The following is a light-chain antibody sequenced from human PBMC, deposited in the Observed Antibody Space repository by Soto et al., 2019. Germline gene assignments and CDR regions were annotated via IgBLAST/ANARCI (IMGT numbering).Light chain of an antibody. J-gene: IGLJ1*01. Sequence: QSALTQPPSAAGSPGQSVAISCTATSSDGGGYNYDSWYQQHPGKAPKLMIYEVNKRPSGVPDRFSGSKSGNTASLTVSGLQAEDEADYYFSSYAGSSNVFGTGTKVTGL. CDR1: SSDGGGYNY. CDR3: SSYAGSSNV. V-gene: IGLV2-8*01. CDR2: EVN.